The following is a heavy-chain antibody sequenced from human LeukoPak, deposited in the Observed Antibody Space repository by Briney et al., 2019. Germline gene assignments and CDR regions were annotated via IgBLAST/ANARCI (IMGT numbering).Heavy chain of an antibody. CDR2: LSYDGSNK. CDR3: ARDTDYDFWSGYYMY. Sequence: GGSLRLSCTASGFTFGDYAMSWVRQAPGKGLEWVAVLSYDGSNKYYADSVKGRFTISRDNSKNTLYLQMNSLRAEDTAVYYCARDTDYDFWSGYYMYWGQGTLVTVSS. J-gene: IGHJ4*02. D-gene: IGHD3-3*01. CDR1: GFTFGDYA. V-gene: IGHV3-30*04.